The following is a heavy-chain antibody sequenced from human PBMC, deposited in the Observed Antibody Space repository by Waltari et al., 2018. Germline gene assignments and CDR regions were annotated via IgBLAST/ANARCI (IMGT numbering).Heavy chain of an antibody. CDR1: GFTFSSYA. CDR3: ARNSSGWYGDRAFDI. CDR2: ISYDGSNK. V-gene: IGHV3-30-3*01. Sequence: QVQLVESGGGVVQPGRSLRLSCAASGFTFSSYAMHWVRQAPGKGLEWVAVISYDGSNKYYADSVKGRFTISRDNAKNSLYLQMNSLRAEDTAVYYCARNSSGWYGDRAFDIWGQGTMVTVSS. D-gene: IGHD6-19*01. J-gene: IGHJ3*02.